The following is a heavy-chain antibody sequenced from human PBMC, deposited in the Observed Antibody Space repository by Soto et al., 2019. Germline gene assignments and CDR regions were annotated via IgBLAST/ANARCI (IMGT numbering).Heavy chain of an antibody. CDR3: ATAQLRYFDWLPKGGAFDY. J-gene: IGHJ4*02. Sequence: TGGSLRLSCAASGFTFSSYAMSWVRQAPGKGLEWVSAISGSGGSTYYADSVKGRFTISGDNSKNTLYLQMNSLRAEDTAVYYCATAQLRYFDWLPKGGAFDYWGQGTLVTVSS. V-gene: IGHV3-23*01. CDR2: ISGSGGST. CDR1: GFTFSSYA. D-gene: IGHD3-9*01.